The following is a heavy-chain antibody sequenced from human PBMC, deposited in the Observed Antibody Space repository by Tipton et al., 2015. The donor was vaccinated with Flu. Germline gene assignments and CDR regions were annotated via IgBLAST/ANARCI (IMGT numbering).Heavy chain of an antibody. CDR1: RFSFNTYW. CDR3: ARLPPGYYYDTGGFYRSYFDY. Sequence: QLVQSGAEVKKSGESLKISCKGSRFSFNTYWIAWVRQMPGRGLEWVGIIYPSDSDTRYSPSFQGQVTMSADKSINTAYLQWSSLKAPDTAIYYCARLPPGYYYDTGGFYRSYFDYWGQGTLVSVSS. V-gene: IGHV5-51*01. D-gene: IGHD3-22*01. CDR2: IYPSDSDT. J-gene: IGHJ4*02.